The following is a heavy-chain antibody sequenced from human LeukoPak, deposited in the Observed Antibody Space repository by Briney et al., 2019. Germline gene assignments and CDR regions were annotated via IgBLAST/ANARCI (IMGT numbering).Heavy chain of an antibody. V-gene: IGHV4-38-2*02. CDR3: GRDPGTRVDY. J-gene: IGHJ4*02. Sequence: PSETLSLTCSGCVWCKRGGGYRDSIRQPPGKGREWVASIHHSGSTYYNPSLKRRVTISVLTSKIVFFLNLSSVTPADPALYYFGRDPGTRVDYWGQGTLVTVSS. CDR2: IHHSGST. CDR1: VWCKRGGGY. D-gene: IGHD3/OR15-3a*01.